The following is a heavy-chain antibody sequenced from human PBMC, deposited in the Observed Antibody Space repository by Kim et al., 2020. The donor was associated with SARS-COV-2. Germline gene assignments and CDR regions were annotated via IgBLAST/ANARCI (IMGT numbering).Heavy chain of an antibody. CDR1: GGSFSGYY. Sequence: SETLSLTCAVYGGSFSGYYWSWIRQPPGKGLEWIGEINHSGSTNYNPSLKSRVTISVDTSKNQFSLKLSSVTAADTAVYYCARGVQPDGYSSTWGQGTLVTVSS. D-gene: IGHD6-13*01. CDR3: ARGVQPDGYSST. CDR2: INHSGST. V-gene: IGHV4-34*01. J-gene: IGHJ4*02.